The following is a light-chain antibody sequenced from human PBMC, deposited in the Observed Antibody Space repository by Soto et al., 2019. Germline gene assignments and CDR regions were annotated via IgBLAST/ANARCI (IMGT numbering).Light chain of an antibody. CDR3: QEYYSTPLT. CDR2: WAS. Sequence: DIVMTQSPDSLAVSLGERATINCKSSQSVLYSSNNTNYLAWYQQKPGQPPKLIIYWASTRESRVPDRFSGSGSGPAFTLTISSLQAGDVAVYYCQEYYSTPLTFGGGNKVEIK. V-gene: IGKV4-1*01. J-gene: IGKJ4*01. CDR1: QSVLYSSNNTNY.